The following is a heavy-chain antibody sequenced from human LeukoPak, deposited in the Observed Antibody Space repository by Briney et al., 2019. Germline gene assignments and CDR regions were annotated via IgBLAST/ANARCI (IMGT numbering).Heavy chain of an antibody. V-gene: IGHV1-18*01. D-gene: IGHD4-11*01. CDR2: ISGYNGNT. J-gene: IGHJ5*02. CDR1: GYTFTDYG. Sequence: ASVKVSCKASGYTFTDYGITWVRQAPGQGLEWMGWISGYNGNTNYAQKLQGRVTTTTDTSTSTAYMELRSLRSDDTAVYYCAIQTRFDPWGQGTLVTVSS. CDR3: AIQTRFDP.